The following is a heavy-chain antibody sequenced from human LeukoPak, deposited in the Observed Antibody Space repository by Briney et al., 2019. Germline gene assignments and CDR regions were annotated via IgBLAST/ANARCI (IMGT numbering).Heavy chain of an antibody. CDR3: ARERRSGSYYYFDY. CDR2: IYYSGST. CDR1: GGSISNYY. V-gene: IGHV4-59*01. Sequence: PSETLSPTCTVSGGSISNYYWSWIRQPPGKGLGWIGYIYYSGSTNYNPSLKSRVTISVDTSKNQFSLKLSSVTAADTAVYYCARERRSGSYYYFDYWGQGTLVTVSS. J-gene: IGHJ4*02. D-gene: IGHD3-10*01.